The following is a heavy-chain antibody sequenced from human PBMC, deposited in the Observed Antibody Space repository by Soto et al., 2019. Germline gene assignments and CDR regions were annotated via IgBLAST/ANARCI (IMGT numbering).Heavy chain of an antibody. D-gene: IGHD2-2*01. Sequence: QVHLRESGPGLVKPSETLSLTCPVSGVSLSSSYYYWGWSRQAPGKGLTWIGSVYYTGFNNYNPNLGSRVSMSLDTRKSQFSLNSTSVTVVDKSVYDSARASNVVPATVQWFDPGGQG. CDR3: ARASNVVPATVQWFDP. V-gene: IGHV4-39*02. CDR2: VYYTGFN. CDR1: GVSLSSSYYY. J-gene: IGHJ5*02.